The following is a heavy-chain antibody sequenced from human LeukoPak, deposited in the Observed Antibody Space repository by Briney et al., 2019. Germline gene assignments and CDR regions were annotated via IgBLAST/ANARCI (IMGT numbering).Heavy chain of an antibody. D-gene: IGHD6-13*01. J-gene: IGHJ4*02. Sequence: SETLSLTCSVSGGSVSSGISYWNWIRQPAGKGLEWIGRISPTGNTNYNPSLKGRITMSLDTSKSQFSLRLSSVTAADTAVYYCARDMYSTTWLKHYYFDYWGQGTLVTVSS. CDR3: ARDMYSTTWLKHYYFDY. V-gene: IGHV4-61*02. CDR1: GGSVSSGISY. CDR2: ISPTGNT.